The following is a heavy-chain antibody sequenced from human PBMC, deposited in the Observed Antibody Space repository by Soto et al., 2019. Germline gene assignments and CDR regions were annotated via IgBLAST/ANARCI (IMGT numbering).Heavy chain of an antibody. Sequence: QVQLVESGGGVVQPGRSLRLSCAASGFTFSSYGMHWVRQAPGKGLEWVAVIWYDGSNKYYADSVKGRFTISRDNSKNTLYLQMNSLRAEDTAVYYCARVSLGIAAAGTWVLDYWGQGTLVTASS. CDR1: GFTFSSYG. D-gene: IGHD6-13*01. CDR3: ARVSLGIAAAGTWVLDY. J-gene: IGHJ4*02. V-gene: IGHV3-33*01. CDR2: IWYDGSNK.